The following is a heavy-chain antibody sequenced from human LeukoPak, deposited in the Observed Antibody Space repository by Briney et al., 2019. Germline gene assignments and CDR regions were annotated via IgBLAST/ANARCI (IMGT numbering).Heavy chain of an antibody. V-gene: IGHV3-30-3*01. J-gene: IGHJ4*02. D-gene: IGHD6-13*01. Sequence: GRSLRLSCAASGFTFSDYAIHWVRQAPGKGLEWVAVISYDGNKKYYADSAKGRFTISRDNSKNTLYLQMNSLRTEDTAVYYCAKDPDSSSWYGGYFDYWGQGTLVTVSS. CDR1: GFTFSDYA. CDR3: AKDPDSSSWYGGYFDY. CDR2: ISYDGNKK.